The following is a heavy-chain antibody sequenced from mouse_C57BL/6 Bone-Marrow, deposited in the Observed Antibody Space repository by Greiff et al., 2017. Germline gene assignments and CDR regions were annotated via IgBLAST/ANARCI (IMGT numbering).Heavy chain of an antibody. Sequence: QVQLQQPGAELVRPGTSVKLSCKASGYTFTSYWMHWVKQRPGQGLEWIGVIDPSDSSTNSNQTFKGKATLTVDTSSSTAYMQLSSLTSEDSAVYYCARWRFITTVNYFDYWGQGTTLTVSS. V-gene: IGHV1-59*01. D-gene: IGHD1-1*01. CDR2: IDPSDSST. CDR1: GYTFTSYW. CDR3: ARWRFITTVNYFDY. J-gene: IGHJ2*01.